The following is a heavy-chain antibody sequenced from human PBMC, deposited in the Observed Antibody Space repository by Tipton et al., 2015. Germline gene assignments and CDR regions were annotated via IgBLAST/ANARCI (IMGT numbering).Heavy chain of an antibody. D-gene: IGHD5-24*01. CDR1: GGSLSSGSYY. J-gene: IGHJ6*02. V-gene: IGHV4-61*01. CDR2: ISYSGST. Sequence: LRLSCTVSGGSLSSGSYYWSWIRQPPGKGLEWIGYISYSGSTHYNPSLKSRVTISVDTSKNQFSLTLNSVTAADTAVYYCARDLEHGMDVWGQGTTVTVSS. CDR3: ARDLEHGMDV.